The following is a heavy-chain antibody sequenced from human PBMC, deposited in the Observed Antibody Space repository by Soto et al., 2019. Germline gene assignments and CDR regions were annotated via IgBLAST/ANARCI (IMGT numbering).Heavy chain of an antibody. CDR3: AREFRRFGESSRVYTWFDP. D-gene: IGHD3-10*01. Sequence: QVQLQESGPGLVKPSQTLSLTCSVSGGSISGGGYYWTWIRQHPGKGLEWIGYIYFSGTTYYNPSLKSRVTISVDPSKNQFSLKLTSVTAADTAVYYCAREFRRFGESSRVYTWFDPWGQGTLVTVSS. J-gene: IGHJ5*02. CDR2: IYFSGTT. CDR1: GGSISGGGYY. V-gene: IGHV4-31*03.